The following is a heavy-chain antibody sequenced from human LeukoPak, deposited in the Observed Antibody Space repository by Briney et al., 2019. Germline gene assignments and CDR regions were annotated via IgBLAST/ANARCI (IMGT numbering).Heavy chain of an antibody. D-gene: IGHD5-12*01. CDR1: GGSISSYY. Sequence: SETLSLTCTVSGGSISSYYWSWIRQPPGKGLEWIGYIYYSGGTNYNPSLKSRVTISVDTSKNQFSLKLSSVTAADTAVYYCARHQGRLVATIYPQYYFDYWGQGTLVTVSS. V-gene: IGHV4-59*08. CDR3: ARHQGRLVATIYPQYYFDY. J-gene: IGHJ4*02. CDR2: IYYSGGT.